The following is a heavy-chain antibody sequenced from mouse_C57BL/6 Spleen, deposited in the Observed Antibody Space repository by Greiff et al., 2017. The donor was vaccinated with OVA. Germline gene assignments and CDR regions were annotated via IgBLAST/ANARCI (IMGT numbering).Heavy chain of an antibody. J-gene: IGHJ3*01. V-gene: IGHV1-52*01. CDR2: IDPSDSET. D-gene: IGHD1-1*01. CDR1: GYTFTSYW. CDR3: ARSPNYYGSSHPWFAY. Sequence: VQLQQPGAELVRPGSSVKPSCKASGYTFTSYWMHWVKQRPIQGLEWIGNIDPSDSETHYNQKFKDKATLTVDKSSSTAYMQLSSLTSEDSAVYYCARSPNYYGSSHPWFAYWGQGTLVTVSA.